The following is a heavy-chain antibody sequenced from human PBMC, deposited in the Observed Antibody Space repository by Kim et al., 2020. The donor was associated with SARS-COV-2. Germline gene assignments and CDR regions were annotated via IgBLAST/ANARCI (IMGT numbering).Heavy chain of an antibody. CDR2: ISWNSGSI. CDR3: ARNMWADVVTAVDV. D-gene: IGHD2-21*02. Sequence: GGSLRLSCAVSGFTFADYAMHWVRQAPGKGLEWVSGISWNSGSIGYADSVKGRFTISRDNAKSSLYLQMNSLRGEDTALYYCARNMWADVVTAVDVWVKGTTVIVSS. V-gene: IGHV3-9*01. J-gene: IGHJ6*04. CDR1: GFTFADYA.